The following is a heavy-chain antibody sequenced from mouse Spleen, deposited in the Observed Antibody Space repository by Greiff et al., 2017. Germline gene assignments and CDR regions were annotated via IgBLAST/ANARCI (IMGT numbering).Heavy chain of an antibody. V-gene: IGHV1S22*01. Sequence: LQQPGSELVRPGASVKLSCKASGYTFTSYWMHWVKQRPGQGLEWIGNIYPGSGSTNYDEKFKSKATLTVDTSSSTAYMQLSSLTSEDSAVYYCTRNWDGDYWGQGTTLTVSS. CDR1: GYTFTSYW. D-gene: IGHD4-1*01. CDR2: IYPGSGST. CDR3: TRNWDGDY. J-gene: IGHJ2*01.